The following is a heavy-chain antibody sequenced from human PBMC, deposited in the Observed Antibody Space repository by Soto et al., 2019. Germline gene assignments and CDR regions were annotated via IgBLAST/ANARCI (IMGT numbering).Heavy chain of an antibody. CDR1: GGSISSGGYY. D-gene: IGHD2-15*01. J-gene: IGHJ3*02. V-gene: IGHV4-31*03. CDR3: ARGDIVVAHYAFDI. CDR2: IYYSGST. Sequence: QVQLQESGPGLVKPSQTLSLTCTVSGGSISSGGYYWSWIRQHPGKGLEWIGYIYYSGSTYYNPSLKRRVTISVDTSKNQFSLKLSSVTAADTAVYYCARGDIVVAHYAFDIWGQGTMVTVSS.